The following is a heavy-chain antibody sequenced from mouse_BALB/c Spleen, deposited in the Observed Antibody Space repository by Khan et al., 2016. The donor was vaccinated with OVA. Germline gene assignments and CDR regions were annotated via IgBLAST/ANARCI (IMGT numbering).Heavy chain of an antibody. D-gene: IGHD2-1*01. CDR1: GFSLTSYG. J-gene: IGHJ1*01. CDR3: ARQVYPVYFDV. CDR2: IWSDGRT. Sequence: VQLQESGPGPVAPSQSLSITCTISGFSLTSYGVHWVRQPAGKGLEWLVVIWSDGRTTYNSALKSRLSISKDNSKSQVFLKVNSLHTDDTAIYYCARQVYPVYFDVWGAGTTVTVSS. V-gene: IGHV2-6-1*01.